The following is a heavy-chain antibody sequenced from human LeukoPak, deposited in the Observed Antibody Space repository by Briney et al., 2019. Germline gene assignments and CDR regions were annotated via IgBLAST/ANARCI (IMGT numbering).Heavy chain of an antibody. J-gene: IGHJ4*02. CDR3: AKELGDCSGGHRCYSDF. V-gene: IGHV3-23*01. CDR2: VSGRGGSA. CDR1: GFTFSNYA. Sequence: QPGGSLRLSCAASGFTFSNYAMSWVRHAPGKGLEWVSAVSGRGGSAIYTDSVKGRFTISRDNSRNTLYLQMNSLRVEDTAVYYCAKELGDCSGGHRCYSDFWGQGTLVTVSS. D-gene: IGHD2-15*01.